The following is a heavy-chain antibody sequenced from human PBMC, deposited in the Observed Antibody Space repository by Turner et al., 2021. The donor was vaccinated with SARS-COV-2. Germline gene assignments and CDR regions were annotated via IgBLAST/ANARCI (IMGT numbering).Heavy chain of an antibody. Sequence: QVQLQESGPGLVKPSETLSITCTVSGGYIGSFFWSWIRQPAGQGLEWIGRIFHGGSANYKSSLTSRVTMSTDMSKNQISLKLSSVTAADTAVYYCTRGNVVTGIDYWGQGLLVTVSS. D-gene: IGHD2-21*02. CDR2: IFHGGSA. J-gene: IGHJ4*02. CDR3: TRGNVVTGIDY. V-gene: IGHV4-4*07. CDR1: GGYIGSFF.